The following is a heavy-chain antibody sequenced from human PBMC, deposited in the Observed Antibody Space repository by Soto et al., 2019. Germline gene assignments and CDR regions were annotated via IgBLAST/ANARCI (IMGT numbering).Heavy chain of an antibody. J-gene: IGHJ5*02. CDR2: ISASGGST. CDR3: AKDKNFDT. Sequence: GGSLRLSCAASGFTFSSYAMSWVRQPPGKGLEWVSAISASGGSTYYADSVEGRFTISRDNSKRTLYLQMNSLTAEDTAVYYCAKDKNFDTWGQGTLVTVSS. V-gene: IGHV3-23*01. CDR1: GFTFSSYA.